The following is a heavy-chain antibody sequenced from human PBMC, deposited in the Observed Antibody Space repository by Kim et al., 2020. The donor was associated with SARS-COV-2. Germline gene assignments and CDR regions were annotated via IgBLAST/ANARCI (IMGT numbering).Heavy chain of an antibody. V-gene: IGHV3-53*01. CDR2: IYSGGST. CDR1: GFTVSSNY. J-gene: IGHJ4*02. D-gene: IGHD3-22*01. Sequence: GGSLRLSCAASGFTVSSNYMSWVRQAPGKGLEWVSVIYSGGSTYYADSVKGRFTISRDNSKNTLYLQMNSLRAEDTAVYYCARFGYYYDSSGYLSPQVFDYWGQGTLVTVSS. CDR3: ARFGYYYDSSGYLSPQVFDY.